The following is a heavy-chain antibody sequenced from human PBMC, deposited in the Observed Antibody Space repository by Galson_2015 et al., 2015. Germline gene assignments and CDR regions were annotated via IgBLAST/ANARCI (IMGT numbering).Heavy chain of an antibody. CDR3: ARVGGDIAARTWGYFDY. D-gene: IGHD6-6*01. J-gene: IGHJ4*02. CDR2: ISYDGGNK. Sequence: SLRLSSAASGFPFRSYALHWVRPAPGKGLEWGAVISYDGGNKFYADSVKGRFTISRDNSKNTLYLQMNSLRPEDTAVYYCARVGGDIAARTWGYFDYWGQGTLVTVSS. V-gene: IGHV3-30-3*01. CDR1: GFPFRSYA.